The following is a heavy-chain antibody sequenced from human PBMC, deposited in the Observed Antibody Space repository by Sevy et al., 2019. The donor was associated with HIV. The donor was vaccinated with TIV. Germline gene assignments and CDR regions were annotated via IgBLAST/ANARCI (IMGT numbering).Heavy chain of an antibody. V-gene: IGHV4-31*03. Sequence: SETLSLTCTVSGGSISSGGYYWSWIRQHPGKGLEWIGYINYSGSTYYNPSLKGRVTISVDTSKNQFSLKLSSVTAADTAVYYCARAQSYLVRGAFDYWGQGTLVTVSS. CDR3: ARAQSYLVRGAFDY. CDR2: INYSGST. D-gene: IGHD3-10*01. CDR1: GGSISSGGYY. J-gene: IGHJ4*02.